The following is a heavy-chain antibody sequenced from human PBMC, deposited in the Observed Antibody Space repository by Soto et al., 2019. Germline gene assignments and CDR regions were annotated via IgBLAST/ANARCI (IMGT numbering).Heavy chain of an antibody. CDR3: ARVGRFWDIVVVPAAIGAFDI. V-gene: IGHV6-1*01. J-gene: IGHJ3*02. CDR2: TYYRSKWYN. Sequence: SQTLSLTCAISGDSVSSNSAAWNWIRQSPSRGLEWLGRTYYRSKWYNDYAVSVKSRITINPDTSKNQFSLQLNSVTPEDTAVYYCARVGRFWDIVVVPAAIGAFDIWGQGTMVTVSS. D-gene: IGHD2-2*01. CDR1: GDSVSSNSAA.